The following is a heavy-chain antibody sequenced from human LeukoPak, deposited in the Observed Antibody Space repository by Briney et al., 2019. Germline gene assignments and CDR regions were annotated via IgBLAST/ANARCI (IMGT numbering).Heavy chain of an antibody. CDR2: ITPMFGTS. D-gene: IGHD4-23*01. Sequence: GASVKVSCKASGGTFSSYDFSWVRQAPGQGLEWMGGITPMFGTSKHAQKYQGRVTITAVESLRTVYMELGSLRSEDTAVYYCARGWLADTTVVTPYNYWGQGTLVTVSS. CDR3: ARGWLADTTVVTPYNY. J-gene: IGHJ4*02. V-gene: IGHV1-69*13. CDR1: GGTFSSYD.